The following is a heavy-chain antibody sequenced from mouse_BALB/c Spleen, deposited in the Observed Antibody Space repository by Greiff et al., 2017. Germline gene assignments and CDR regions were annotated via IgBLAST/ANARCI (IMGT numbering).Heavy chain of an antibody. V-gene: IGHV1-31*01. CDR1: GYSFTGYY. Sequence: VQLQQSGPELVKPGASVKISCKASGYSFTGYYMHWVKQSHVKSLEWIGRINPYNGATSYNQNFKDKASLTVDKSSSTAYMELHSLTSEDSAVYYCARGGVVAPDYAMDYWGQGTSVTVSS. J-gene: IGHJ4*01. CDR2: INPYNGAT. CDR3: ARGGVVAPDYAMDY. D-gene: IGHD1-1*01.